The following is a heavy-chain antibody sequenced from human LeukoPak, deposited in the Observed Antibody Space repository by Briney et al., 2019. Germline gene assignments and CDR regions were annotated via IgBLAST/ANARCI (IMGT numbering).Heavy chain of an antibody. D-gene: IGHD4-17*01. Sequence: GGSLRLSCAASGFTFSSYWMSWVRQAPGKGLEWVAVISYDGSNKYYADSVKGRFTISRDNSKNTLYLQMNSLRAEDTAVYYCAKVYPTYGDYQERWGQGTLVTVSS. V-gene: IGHV3-30*18. CDR2: ISYDGSNK. CDR3: AKVYPTYGDYQER. CDR1: GFTFSSYW. J-gene: IGHJ4*02.